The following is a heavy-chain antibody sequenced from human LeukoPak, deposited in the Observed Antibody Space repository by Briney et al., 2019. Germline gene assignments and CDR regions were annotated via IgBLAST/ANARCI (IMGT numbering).Heavy chain of an antibody. CDR3: ARRLYSSSWSSFDY. CDR1: GFTFSSNY. V-gene: IGHV3-53*01. J-gene: IGHJ4*02. D-gene: IGHD6-13*01. CDR2: IYSGGST. Sequence: GGSLRLSCAASGFTFSSNYMSWVRQAPGKGLEWVSVIYSGGSTYYSDSVKGRFTLSRDNSKHTLYLQMNSLRAEDTAVYYCARRLYSSSWSSFDYWGQGTLVTVSS.